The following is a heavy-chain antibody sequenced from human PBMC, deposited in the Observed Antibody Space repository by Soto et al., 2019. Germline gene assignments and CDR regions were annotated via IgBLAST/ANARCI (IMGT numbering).Heavy chain of an antibody. CDR1: GDSIYSDKYY. V-gene: IGHV4-39*01. CDR3: ARLEGLATISYYFDF. J-gene: IGHJ4*02. D-gene: IGHD3-9*01. CDR2: IYFRGNT. Sequence: SETLPLTCSVSGDSIYSDKYYWGWIRQPPGKGLEWIGSIYFRGNTYYNPSLQTRVTISLDKSKGQFSLKLNSVTAADSAVYFCARLEGLATISYYFDFWGQGALVTVSS.